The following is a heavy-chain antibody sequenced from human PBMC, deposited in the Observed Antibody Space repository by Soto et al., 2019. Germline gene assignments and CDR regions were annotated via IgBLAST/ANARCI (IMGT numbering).Heavy chain of an antibody. V-gene: IGHV5-51*01. Sequence: GESLKISCKGSGYSLTSYWIGWVRQMPGKGLEWMGIIYPGDSDTRYSPSFQGQVTISADKSISTAYLQWSSLKASDTAMYYCARQTNILTGYENYGMDVWGQGTTVTVSS. CDR1: GYSLTSYW. J-gene: IGHJ6*02. CDR3: ARQTNILTGYENYGMDV. D-gene: IGHD3-9*01. CDR2: IYPGDSDT.